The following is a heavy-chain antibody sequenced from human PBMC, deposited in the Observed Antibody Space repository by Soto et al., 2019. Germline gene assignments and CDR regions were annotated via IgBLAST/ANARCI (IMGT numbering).Heavy chain of an antibody. CDR1: GGSISSYY. CDR3: ARSSIAVAGKAFDY. Sequence: SETLSLTCTVSGGSISSYYWSWIRQPPGKGLEWIGYIYYSGSTNYNPSLKSRVTISVDTSKNQFSLKLSSVTAADTAVYYCARSSIAVAGKAFDYWGQGTLVTVS. D-gene: IGHD6-19*01. CDR2: IYYSGST. V-gene: IGHV4-59*01. J-gene: IGHJ4*02.